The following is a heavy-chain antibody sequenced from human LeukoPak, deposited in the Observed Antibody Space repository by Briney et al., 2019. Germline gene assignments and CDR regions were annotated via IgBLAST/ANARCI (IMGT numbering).Heavy chain of an antibody. V-gene: IGHV1-2*02. CDR3: ARVSSIVRATTFDY. CDR2: INPNSGGT. J-gene: IGHJ4*02. CDR1: GYTFTGYY. D-gene: IGHD1-26*01. Sequence: GASVKVSCKASGYTFTGYYMHWVRQAPGQGLEWMGWINPNSGGTNYAQKFQGRATMTRDTSISTAYMELSRLRSDDTAVYYCARVSSIVRATTFDYWGQGTLVTVSS.